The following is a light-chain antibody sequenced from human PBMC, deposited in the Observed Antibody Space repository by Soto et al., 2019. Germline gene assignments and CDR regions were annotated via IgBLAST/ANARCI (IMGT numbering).Light chain of an antibody. V-gene: IGKV1-5*01. CDR1: QSISNW. Sequence: DIQMTQSPSTLSASVGDRVTITCRASQSISNWLAWYQQKPGKAPKLVIYDASSLERGVPSRFSGSGSGTELTLTISSLQPDDFATYYCQQYNTFSFTFGPGTKVDIK. CDR3: QQYNTFSFT. CDR2: DAS. J-gene: IGKJ3*01.